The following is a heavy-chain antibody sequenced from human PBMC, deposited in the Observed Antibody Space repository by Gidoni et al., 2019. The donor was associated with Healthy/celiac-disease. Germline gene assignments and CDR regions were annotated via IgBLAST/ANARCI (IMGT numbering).Heavy chain of an antibody. CDR3: ARPGREPAAILGLCSDAFDI. J-gene: IGHJ3*02. Sequence: QVQLQQWGAGLLKPSETLSLTCAVYGGSFSGYYWSWIRQPPGKGLEWIGEITHSGSTNYNPSLKIRVTRSVDTSKNQFSLNLCSVTAADTAVYYCARPGREPAAILGLCSDAFDIWGQGTMVTVSS. CDR1: GGSFSGYY. V-gene: IGHV4-34*01. CDR2: ITHSGST. D-gene: IGHD2-2*01.